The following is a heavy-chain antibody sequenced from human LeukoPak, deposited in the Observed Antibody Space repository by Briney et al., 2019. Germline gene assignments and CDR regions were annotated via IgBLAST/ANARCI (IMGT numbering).Heavy chain of an antibody. CDR2: ISSSSSYI. CDR3: ARDLGAGQQPEYFQH. D-gene: IGHD6-13*01. J-gene: IGHJ1*01. Sequence: GGSLRLSCAASGFTVSSYSMNWVRQAPGKGLEWVSSISSSSSYIYYADSVKGRFTISRDNAKNSLYLQMNSLRAEDTAVYYCARDLGAGQQPEYFQHWGQGTLVTVSS. V-gene: IGHV3-21*01. CDR1: GFTVSSYS.